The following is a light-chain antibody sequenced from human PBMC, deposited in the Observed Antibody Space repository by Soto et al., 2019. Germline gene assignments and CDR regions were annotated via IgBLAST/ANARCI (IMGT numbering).Light chain of an antibody. CDR3: PQYGSSNET. CDR2: EAS. J-gene: IGKJ1*01. CDR1: ESVSRN. V-gene: IGKV3-15*01. Sequence: TPAPSTLAVSPGKRATLSCTASESVSRNLALYQQKPGHAPSLLIYEASTRATGIPDRFSGGGSGTEFTFTIRSLQSEDFAIYYCPQYGSSNETFGQGTQVDI.